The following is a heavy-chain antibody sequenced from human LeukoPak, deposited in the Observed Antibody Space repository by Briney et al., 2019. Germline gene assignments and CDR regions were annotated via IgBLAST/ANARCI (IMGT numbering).Heavy chain of an antibody. CDR1: GYSISSGYY. J-gene: IGHJ4*02. CDR2: IYHSGST. CDR3: ARVWAAAARVLGEFDY. V-gene: IGHV4-38-2*02. D-gene: IGHD3-16*01. Sequence: SETLSLTCTVSGYSISSGYYWGWIRQPPGKGLEWIGSIYHSGSTYYNPSLKSRVTISVDTSKNQFSLKLSSVTAADTAVYYCARVWAAAARVLGEFDYWGQGTLVTVAS.